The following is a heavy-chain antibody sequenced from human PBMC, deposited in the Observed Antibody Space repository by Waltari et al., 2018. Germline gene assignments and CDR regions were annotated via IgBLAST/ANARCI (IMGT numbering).Heavy chain of an antibody. CDR2: IYSGGST. V-gene: IGHV3-53*02. CDR1: GFTVSSTY. J-gene: IGHJ4*02. CDR3: AREGGEWLRGGLDY. D-gene: IGHD5-12*01. Sequence: EVQLVETGGGLIQPGGSLRLSCAASGFTVSSTYMSWVRQAPGKGLESVSVIYSGGSTYYADAVKGRFTISRDNAKNTLYLQMNSLRAEDTAVYYCAREGGEWLRGGLDYWGQGTLVTVSS.